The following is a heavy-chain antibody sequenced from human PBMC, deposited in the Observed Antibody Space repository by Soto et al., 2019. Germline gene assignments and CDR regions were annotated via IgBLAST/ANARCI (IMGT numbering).Heavy chain of an antibody. V-gene: IGHV3-33*01. D-gene: IGHD6-13*01. CDR3: ARDLTRAAAYYFDY. CDR2: IWYDGSNK. CDR1: GFTFSSYG. J-gene: IGHJ4*02. Sequence: GGSLRLSCASSGFTFSSYGMHWVRQAPGKGLEWVAVIWYDGSNKYYADSVKGRFTISRDNSKNTLYLQMNSLRAEDTAVYYCARDLTRAAAYYFDYWGQGTLVTVSS.